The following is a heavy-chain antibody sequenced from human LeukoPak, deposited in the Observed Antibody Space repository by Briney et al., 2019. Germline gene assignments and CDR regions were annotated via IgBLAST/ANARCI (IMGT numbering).Heavy chain of an antibody. V-gene: IGHV4-4*07. CDR1: GGSISSYY. CDR3: ARGQRAGGNYYYYYYMDV. J-gene: IGHJ6*03. Sequence: SETLSLTCTVSGGSISSYYWSWIRQPAGKGLEWIGRIYTSGSTNYNPSLKSRVTMSVDTSKNQFSLKLSPVTAADTAVYYCARGQRAGGNYYYYYYMDVWGKGTTVTISS. D-gene: IGHD3-16*01. CDR2: IYTSGST.